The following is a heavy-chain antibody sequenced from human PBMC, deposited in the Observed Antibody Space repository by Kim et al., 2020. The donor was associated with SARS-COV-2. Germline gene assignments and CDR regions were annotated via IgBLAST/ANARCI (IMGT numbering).Heavy chain of an antibody. CDR2: ISGSGGST. V-gene: IGHV3-23*01. Sequence: GGSLRLSCAASGFTFSSYAMSWVRQAPGKGLEWVSAISGSGGSTYYADSVKGRFTISRDNSKNTLYLQMNSLRAEDTAVYYCAKGTYSGYDRYFDYWGQEPWSPSPQ. CDR3: AKGTYSGYDRYFDY. J-gene: IGHJ4*01. D-gene: IGHD5-12*01. CDR1: GFTFSSYA.